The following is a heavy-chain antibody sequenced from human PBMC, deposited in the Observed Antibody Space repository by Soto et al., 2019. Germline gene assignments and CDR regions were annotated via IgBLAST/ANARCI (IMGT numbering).Heavy chain of an antibody. D-gene: IGHD6-19*01. Sequence: QVQLVESGGGVVQPGRSLRLSCAASGFTFSSYAMHWVRQAPGKGLEWVAVISYDGSNKYYADSVKGRFTISRDNSKNTLYLQMNSLRAEDTAVYYCARGKHGYSSGWYTDYWGQGTLVTVSS. CDR3: ARGKHGYSSGWYTDY. CDR1: GFTFSSYA. CDR2: ISYDGSNK. J-gene: IGHJ4*02. V-gene: IGHV3-30-3*01.